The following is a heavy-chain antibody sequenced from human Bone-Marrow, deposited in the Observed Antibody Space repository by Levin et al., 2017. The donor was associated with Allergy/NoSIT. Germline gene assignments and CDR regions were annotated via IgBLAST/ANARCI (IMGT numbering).Heavy chain of an antibody. CDR3: ARFETTVTNFDL. J-gene: IGHJ2*01. D-gene: IGHD4-17*01. CDR2: MNPNSGNT. Sequence: ASVKVSCKASGYTFTSYDINWVRQATGQGLEWMGWMNPNSGNTGYAQKFQGRVTMTRNTSISTAYMELSSLRSEDTAVYYCARFETTVTNFDLWGRGTLVTVSS. CDR1: GYTFTSYD. V-gene: IGHV1-8*01.